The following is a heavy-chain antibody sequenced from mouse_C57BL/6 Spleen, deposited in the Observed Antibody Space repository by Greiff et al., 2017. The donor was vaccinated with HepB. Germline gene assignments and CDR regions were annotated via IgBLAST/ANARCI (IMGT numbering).Heavy chain of an antibody. J-gene: IGHJ3*01. CDR2: ISYDGSN. Sequence: VQLQESGPGLVKPSQSLSLTCSVTGYSITSGYYWNWIRQFPGNKLEWMGYISYDGSNNYNPSLNNRISITRDTSKNQFFLKLNSVTTEDTATYYCARHDYAVAWFAYWGQGTLVTVSA. D-gene: IGHD2-4*01. V-gene: IGHV3-6*01. CDR1: GYSITSGYY. CDR3: ARHDYAVAWFAY.